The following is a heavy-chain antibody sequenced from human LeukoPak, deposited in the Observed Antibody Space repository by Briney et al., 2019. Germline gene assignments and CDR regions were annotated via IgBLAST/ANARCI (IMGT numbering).Heavy chain of an antibody. CDR3: ARGGGAYCSGGSCSPRYYYGMDV. Sequence: GGSLRLSCAASGFTVSSNYMSWVRQAPGKGLEWVSVIYSGGSTHYADSVKGRFTISRDNSKNTLYLQMNSLRAEDTAVYYCARGGGAYCSGGSCSPRYYYGMDVWGQGTRSPSP. CDR1: GFTVSSNY. D-gene: IGHD2-15*01. CDR2: IYSGGST. J-gene: IGHJ6*02. V-gene: IGHV3-66*02.